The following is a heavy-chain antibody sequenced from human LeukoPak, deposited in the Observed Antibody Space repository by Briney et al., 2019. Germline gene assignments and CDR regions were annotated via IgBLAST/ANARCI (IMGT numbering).Heavy chain of an antibody. Sequence: GGSLRLSCAASVFTFSSYAMSWVRQAPGKGLEWVSAISGSGGSTYYADSVKGRFTISRDNSKNTLYLQMNSLRAEDTAVYYCAKGGDIVVVPPDYWGQGTLVTVSS. J-gene: IGHJ4*02. CDR1: VFTFSSYA. CDR2: ISGSGGST. V-gene: IGHV3-23*01. CDR3: AKGGDIVVVPPDY. D-gene: IGHD2-2*01.